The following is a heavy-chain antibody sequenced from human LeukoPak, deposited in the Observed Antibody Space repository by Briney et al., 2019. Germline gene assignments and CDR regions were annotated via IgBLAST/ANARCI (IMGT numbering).Heavy chain of an antibody. V-gene: IGHV3-74*01. D-gene: IGHD3-10*01. CDR2: INGDGSTT. CDR3: AREYSSGLGSYLY. CDR1: GLAVSDTY. J-gene: IGHJ4*02. Sequence: PGGSLRLSCAASGLAVSDTYMIWVRQAPGKGLVWVSLINGDGSTTRYADSVKGRFTISRDNAKNTVSLQMSSLRAEDTAVYYCAREYSSGLGSYLYWGQGTLVTVSS.